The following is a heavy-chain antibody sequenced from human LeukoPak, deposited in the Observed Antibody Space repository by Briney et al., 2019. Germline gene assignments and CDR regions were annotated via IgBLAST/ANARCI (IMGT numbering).Heavy chain of an antibody. J-gene: IGHJ4*02. CDR1: GFTFSSYA. CDR2: ISGGGGST. V-gene: IGHV3-23*01. D-gene: IGHD6-13*01. CDR3: AGHSSSWYSGY. Sequence: GGSLRLSCAASGFTFSSYAMSWVRQAPGKGLEWVSAISGGGGSTYYADSVKGRFTISRDNSKNTLYLQMNSLRAEDTAVYCCAGHSSSWYSGYWGQGTLVTVSS.